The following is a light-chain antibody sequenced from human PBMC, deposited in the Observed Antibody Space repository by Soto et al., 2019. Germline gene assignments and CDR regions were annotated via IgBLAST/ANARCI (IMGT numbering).Light chain of an antibody. J-gene: IGKJ5*01. CDR1: QSLRSSY. CDR3: QQRSDWPRT. CDR2: DAS. V-gene: IGKV3-11*01. Sequence: PGERATLSCWASQSLRSSYLAXYQXKXGXXXRXXXYDASNRVTGIPARFSGSGSGTDFTLTISSLEPEDFAVYYCQQRSDWPRTFGQGTRLEIK.